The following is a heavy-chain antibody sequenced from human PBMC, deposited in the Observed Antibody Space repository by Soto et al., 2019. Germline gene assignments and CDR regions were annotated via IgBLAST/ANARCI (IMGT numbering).Heavy chain of an antibody. Sequence: QVQLVQSGAEVKKPGSSVKVSCKASGGTFSSYTISWVRQAPGQGLEWMGRIIPILGIANYAQKFQGRVTITADKSTSTAYMELSSLRSEDTAVYYCAIGYHDTHSDPEYFQHWGQGTLVTVSS. CDR3: AIGYHDTHSDPEYFQH. CDR1: GGTFSSYT. V-gene: IGHV1-69*02. CDR2: IIPILGIA. J-gene: IGHJ1*01. D-gene: IGHD3-22*01.